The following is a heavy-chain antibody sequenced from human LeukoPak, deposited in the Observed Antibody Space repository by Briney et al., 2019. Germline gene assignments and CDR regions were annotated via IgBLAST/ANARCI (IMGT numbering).Heavy chain of an antibody. CDR1: GGSISSGSYY. J-gene: IGHJ6*04. D-gene: IGHD3-10*01. CDR2: IYTGGST. Sequence: SQTLSLTCTVSGGSISSGSYYWSWIRQPAGKGLEWIGRIYTGGSTNYNPSLKSRVTISVDTSKNQFSLKLSSVTAADTAVYYCARVYHLSTWFGEPVWGKGTTVTVSS. V-gene: IGHV4-61*02. CDR3: ARVYHLSTWFGEPV.